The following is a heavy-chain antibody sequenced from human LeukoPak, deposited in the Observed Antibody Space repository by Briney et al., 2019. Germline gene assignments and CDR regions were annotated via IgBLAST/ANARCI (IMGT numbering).Heavy chain of an antibody. Sequence: GRSLRLSCAASGFTFSSYGMHWVRPAPGKGLEWVAVMSYDGSKKYYADSVKDRFTISRDNTKNTMYLQMNRLRAEDTALYYWAKDMEYSYGWGGGYFDFWGQGTLVTVSS. J-gene: IGHJ4*02. D-gene: IGHD5-18*01. CDR1: GFTFSSYG. CDR3: AKDMEYSYGWGGGYFDF. CDR2: MSYDGSKK. V-gene: IGHV3-30*18.